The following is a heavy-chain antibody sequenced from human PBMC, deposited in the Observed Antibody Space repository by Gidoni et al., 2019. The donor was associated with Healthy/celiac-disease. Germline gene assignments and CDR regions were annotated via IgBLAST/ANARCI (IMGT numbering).Heavy chain of an antibody. CDR2: ISGSGGST. CDR1: GFTFSRYA. CDR3: AKDRYYYDSSGYPLGLFDY. V-gene: IGHV3-23*01. D-gene: IGHD3-22*01. Sequence: EVQLLESGGGLVQPGGSLRLSCAASGFTFSRYAMSWVRQAPGKGLEWVSAISGSGGSTYYADSVKGRFTISRDNSKNTLYLQMNSLRAEDTAVYYCAKDRYYYDSSGYPLGLFDYWGQGTLVTVSS. J-gene: IGHJ4*02.